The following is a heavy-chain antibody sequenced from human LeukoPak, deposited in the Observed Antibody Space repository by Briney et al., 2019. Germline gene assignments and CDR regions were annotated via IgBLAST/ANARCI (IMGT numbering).Heavy chain of an antibody. V-gene: IGHV3-23*01. CDR2: ISGSGGST. CDR3: AKDVRPAQNYFDS. J-gene: IGHJ4*02. CDR1: GFTFSSYA. Sequence: GGSLRLSCAASGFTFSSYAMSWVRQAPGKGLEWVSAISGSGGSTYYADSVKGRFTISRDNSKNTLYLQMNSLRAENTAVYYCAKDVRPAQNYFDSWAQGALVTVSS.